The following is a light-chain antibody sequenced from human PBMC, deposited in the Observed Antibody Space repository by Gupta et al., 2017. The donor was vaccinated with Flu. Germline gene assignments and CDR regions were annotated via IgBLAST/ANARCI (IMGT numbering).Light chain of an antibody. CDR1: SGHSNYA. CDR3: QTWGTGIQV. Sequence: QLVLTQSPSASASLGASVKLTCTLSSGHSNYAIAWHQQQPEKGPRYLMKVNSDGSHNRGDGIPDRFSGSSSGTERYLTISSLQSEDEAEYYCQTWGTGIQVFGGGTKLTVL. CDR2: VNSDGSH. V-gene: IGLV4-69*01. J-gene: IGLJ3*02.